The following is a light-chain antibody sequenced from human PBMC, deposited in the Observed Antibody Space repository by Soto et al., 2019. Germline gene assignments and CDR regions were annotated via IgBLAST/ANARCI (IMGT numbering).Light chain of an antibody. J-gene: IGLJ3*02. Sequence: QSVLTQPASVSGSPGQSITISCTGTSRDVGGYNYVSWYQQHPGKAPKLMIYEVSNRPSGVSNRFSGSKSGNTASLTISGLQAEDEADYYCSSYTSSSTLGVFGGGTKVTV. V-gene: IGLV2-14*01. CDR2: EVS. CDR1: SRDVGGYNY. CDR3: SSYTSSSTLGV.